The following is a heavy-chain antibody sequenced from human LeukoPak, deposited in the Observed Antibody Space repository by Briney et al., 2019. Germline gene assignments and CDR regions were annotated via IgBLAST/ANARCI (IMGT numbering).Heavy chain of an antibody. Sequence: SVKVSCKASGGTFSSYAISWVRQAPGQGLEWMGTIIPILGIANYAQKFQGRVTITADKSTSTAYMELSSLRSEDTAVYYCAREPRYCSSTSCSEDIWGQGTMVTVSS. CDR3: AREPRYCSSTSCSEDI. CDR1: GGTFSSYA. J-gene: IGHJ3*02. CDR2: IIPILGIA. V-gene: IGHV1-69*04. D-gene: IGHD2-2*01.